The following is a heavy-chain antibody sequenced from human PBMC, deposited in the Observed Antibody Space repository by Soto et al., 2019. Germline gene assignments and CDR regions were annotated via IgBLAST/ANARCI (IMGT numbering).Heavy chain of an antibody. D-gene: IGHD2-2*02. CDR2: VYWDDDE. CDR1: GFSLTTTGVG. CDR3: AHRLGYCSSTSCDSWFDS. J-gene: IGHJ5*01. Sequence: QITLKESGPTLVRPTQTLTLTCTFSGFSLTTTGVGVGWVRQSPQKTLEWLALVYWDDDERYSPYLKNRLTITKDASKNQVIFTMTNMDPVDTGTYFYAHRLGYCSSTSCDSWFDSWGQGTLVTVSS. V-gene: IGHV2-5*02.